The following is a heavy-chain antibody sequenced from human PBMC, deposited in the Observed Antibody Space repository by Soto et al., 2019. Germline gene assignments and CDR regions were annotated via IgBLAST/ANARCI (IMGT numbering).Heavy chain of an antibody. D-gene: IGHD3-10*01. J-gene: IGHJ4*02. CDR2: INPILGIA. Sequence: GASVKVSCKASGYTFTSYYMHWVRQAPGQGLEWMGIINPILGIANYAQKFQGRVTITADKSTSTAYMELSSLRSEDTAVYYCAREEYYYGSGAFFDYWGQGTLVTVSS. V-gene: IGHV1-69*04. CDR3: AREEYYYGSGAFFDY. CDR1: GYTFTSYY.